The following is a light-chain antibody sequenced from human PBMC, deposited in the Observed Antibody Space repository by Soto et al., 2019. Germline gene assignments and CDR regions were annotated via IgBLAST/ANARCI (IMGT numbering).Light chain of an antibody. CDR3: QKYNDWPRT. CDR1: PSVGIN. V-gene: IGKV3-15*01. CDR2: GAS. Sequence: EVVMTQSPAILSVSPGERATLSCRASPSVGINVAWYQQKPGQAPRLLIYGASTRATGSPDRFSASGSATEFTLAISSLLSEDVAVYYCQKYNDWPRTFGQGTKVDIK. J-gene: IGKJ1*01.